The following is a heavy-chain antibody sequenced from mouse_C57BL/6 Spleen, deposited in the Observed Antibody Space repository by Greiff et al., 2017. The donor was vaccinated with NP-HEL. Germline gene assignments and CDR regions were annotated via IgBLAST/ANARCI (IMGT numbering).Heavy chain of an antibody. CDR2: IYPGNSYT. CDR1: GYTFTSYW. V-gene: IGHV1-5*01. CDR3: ARANYYGYDDGYFFDY. Sequence: VQLQQSGTVLARPGASVKMSCKTSGYTFTSYWMHWVKQRPGQGLEWIGAIYPGNSYTSYNQKFKGQAKLTAVTSASTAYMELSSLTNEDSAVYYCARANYYGYDDGYFFDYWGQGTTLPVSS. J-gene: IGHJ2*01. D-gene: IGHD2-2*01.